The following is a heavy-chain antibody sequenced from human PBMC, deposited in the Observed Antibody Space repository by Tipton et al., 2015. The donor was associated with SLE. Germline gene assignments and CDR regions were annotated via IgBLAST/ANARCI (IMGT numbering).Heavy chain of an antibody. CDR1: GGSISTSDYY. J-gene: IGHJ4*02. V-gene: IGHV4-39*01. CDR2: ILYSGST. D-gene: IGHD2-21*01. Sequence: TLSLTCTVSGGSISTSDYYWGRIRQPPGQGLEWIGNILYSGSTYYNPSLKSRVTISVDTSKNQFSLKLSSVTAADTAVYYCGRLWADWTFDYWGQGTLVTVSS. CDR3: GRLWADWTFDY.